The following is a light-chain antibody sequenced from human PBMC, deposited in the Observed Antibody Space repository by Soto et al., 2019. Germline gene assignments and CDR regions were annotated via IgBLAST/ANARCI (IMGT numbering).Light chain of an antibody. J-gene: IGLJ1*01. CDR2: DDD. V-gene: IGLV1-51*01. CDR3: GSWDSSLSAHV. Sequence: QSVLTQPPSVSAAPGQRVTISCSGSSSNIGGNSVSWYQQLPGTAPKLLIYDDDKRPSGIPDRFSGSKSGTSATLGITGFQTGDEPDYYCGSWDSSLSAHVFGTGTKVTV. CDR1: SSNIGGNS.